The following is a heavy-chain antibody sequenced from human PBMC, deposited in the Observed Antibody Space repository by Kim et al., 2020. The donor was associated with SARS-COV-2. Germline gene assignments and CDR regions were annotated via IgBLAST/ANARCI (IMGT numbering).Heavy chain of an antibody. Sequence: SETLSLTCTVSGGSISSSSYYWGWIRQPPGKGLEWIGSIYYSGSTYYNPSLKSRVTISVDTSKNQFSLKLSSVAAADTAVYYCARHVYPYCTGGICYTKDYYYGMDVWGQGTTVTVSS. J-gene: IGHJ6*02. D-gene: IGHD2-8*02. CDR1: GGSISSSSYY. V-gene: IGHV4-39*01. CDR2: IYYSGST. CDR3: ARHVYPYCTGGICYTKDYYYGMDV.